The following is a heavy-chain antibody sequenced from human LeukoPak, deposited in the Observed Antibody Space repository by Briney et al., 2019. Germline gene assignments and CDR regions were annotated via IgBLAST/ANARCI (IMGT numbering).Heavy chain of an antibody. D-gene: IGHD1-26*01. J-gene: IGHJ4*02. CDR1: GYTFTSYG. CDR3: AISLVGGRYFDY. CDR2: ISAYNGNT. Sequence: ASVKVSCKASGYTFTSYGISWVRQAPGQGLEWMGWISAYNGNTNYAQKFQGRVTITTDESTSTAYMELSSLRSEDTAVYYCAISLVGGRYFDYWGQGTLVTVSS. V-gene: IGHV1-18*01.